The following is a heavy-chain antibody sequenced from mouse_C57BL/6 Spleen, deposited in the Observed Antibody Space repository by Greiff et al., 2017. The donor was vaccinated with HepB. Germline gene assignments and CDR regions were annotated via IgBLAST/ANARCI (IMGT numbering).Heavy chain of an antibody. J-gene: IGHJ3*01. D-gene: IGHD2-1*01. CDR3: ARDRNGNYEFAY. Sequence: EVKLVESGPGLVKPSQSLSLTCSVTGYSITSGYYWNWIRQFPGNKPEWMGYISYDGSNNYNPSLKNRIPITRDTSKNQFFLKLNSVTTEDTATYYGARDRNGNYEFAYWGQGTLVTVSA. CDR2: ISYDGSN. CDR1: GYSITSGYY. V-gene: IGHV3-6*01.